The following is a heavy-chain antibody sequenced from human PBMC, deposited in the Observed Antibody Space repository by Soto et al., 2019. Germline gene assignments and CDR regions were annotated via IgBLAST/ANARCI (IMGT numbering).Heavy chain of an antibody. CDR3: ARPLEDSSSWYAWFDP. CDR1: GGTFSSYA. Sequence: QVQLVQSGAGVKKPGSSVKVSCKASGGTFSSYAISWVRQAPGQGLEWMGGFIPIFGTANYAQKFQGRGTITADESRSTAYMELSSLRSEDTAVYYCARPLEDSSSWYAWFDPWGQGTLVTVSS. D-gene: IGHD6-13*01. CDR2: FIPIFGTA. J-gene: IGHJ5*02. V-gene: IGHV1-69*12.